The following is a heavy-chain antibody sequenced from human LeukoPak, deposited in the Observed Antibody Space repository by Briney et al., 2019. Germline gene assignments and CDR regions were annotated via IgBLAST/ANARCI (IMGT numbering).Heavy chain of an antibody. CDR1: GFTFSSYE. CDR2: ISYDGSNK. CDR3: ARGAFQFYDFWSGYDVGPFDY. D-gene: IGHD3-3*01. V-gene: IGHV3-30*09. J-gene: IGHJ4*02. Sequence: GGSLRLSCAASGFTFSSYEMHWVRQAPGKGLEWVAVISYDGSNKYYADSVKGRFAISRDNSKNTLYLQMNSLRAEDTAVYYCARGAFQFYDFWSGYDVGPFDYWGQGTLVTVSS.